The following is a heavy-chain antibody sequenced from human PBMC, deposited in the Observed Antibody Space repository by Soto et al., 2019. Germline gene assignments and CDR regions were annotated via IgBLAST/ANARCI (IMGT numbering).Heavy chain of an antibody. D-gene: IGHD3-10*01. CDR2: ISWNSDTI. Sequence: EVQLVESGGGFVQPGRSLRLSCAASGFAFENYVIHWVRQGTGTGLQWVSGISWNSDTIDYADSVKGRFTISRDNAKNSVYLQMNSLRPEDTAMYYCVKAQALGSYYNWFESWGQGTLVTVSS. CDR1: GFAFENYV. V-gene: IGHV3-9*01. CDR3: VKAQALGSYYNWFES. J-gene: IGHJ5*01.